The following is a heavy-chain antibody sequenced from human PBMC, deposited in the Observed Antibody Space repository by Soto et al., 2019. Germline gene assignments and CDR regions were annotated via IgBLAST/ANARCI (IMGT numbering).Heavy chain of an antibody. Sequence: KGLEWIGYIYYSGSTNYNPSLKSRVTISVDTSKNQFSLKLSSVTAADTAVYYCARQYYASMVRGAVGNWFDPWGQGTLVTVSS. CDR3: ARQYYASMVRGAVGNWFDP. D-gene: IGHD3-10*01. CDR2: IYYSGST. J-gene: IGHJ5*02. V-gene: IGHV4-59*08.